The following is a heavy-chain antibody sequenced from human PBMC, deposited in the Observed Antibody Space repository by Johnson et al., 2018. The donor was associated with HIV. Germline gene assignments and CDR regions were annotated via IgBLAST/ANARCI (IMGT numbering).Heavy chain of an antibody. Sequence: VQLVESGGGVVQPGRSLRLSCAASGFTFSSYAMHWVRQAPGKGLEWVAVISYDGSNQYYADSVKGRVTISRDDSKNTLYLQMNSLKTEDTAVYYCTTLQFLEWLFLDVGAFDIWGQGTMVTVSS. J-gene: IGHJ3*02. CDR2: ISYDGSNQ. CDR1: GFTFSSYA. D-gene: IGHD3-3*01. V-gene: IGHV3-30*04. CDR3: TTLQFLEWLFLDVGAFDI.